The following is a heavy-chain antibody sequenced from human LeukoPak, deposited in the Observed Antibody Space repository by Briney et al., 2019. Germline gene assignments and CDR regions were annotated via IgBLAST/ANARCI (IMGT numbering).Heavy chain of an antibody. CDR3: ARGGAIYGMDV. J-gene: IGHJ6*02. Sequence: GRSLRLSCAASGFTFSSYSMNWVRQAPGKGLEWVSSISSSSSYIYYADSVKGRFTISRDNAKNSLYLQMNSLRAEDTAVYYCARGGAIYGMDVWGQGTTVTVSS. V-gene: IGHV3-21*01. CDR2: ISSSSSYI. CDR1: GFTFSSYS. D-gene: IGHD5-12*01.